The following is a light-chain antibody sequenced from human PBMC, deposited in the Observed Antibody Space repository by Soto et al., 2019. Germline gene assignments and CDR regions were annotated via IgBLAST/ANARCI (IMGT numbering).Light chain of an antibody. J-gene: IGLJ2*01. Sequence: QSALTQPASVSGSPGQSITISCTGTSRDGGGYNYVSWHQQHPGKAPKVIITEVSNRPSGVPNRFSGSKSGNTASLTISGLQAEDEADYYCSSYISSSTFVVFGGGTKLTVL. CDR3: SSYISSSTFVV. CDR1: SRDGGGYNY. CDR2: EVS. V-gene: IGLV2-14*01.